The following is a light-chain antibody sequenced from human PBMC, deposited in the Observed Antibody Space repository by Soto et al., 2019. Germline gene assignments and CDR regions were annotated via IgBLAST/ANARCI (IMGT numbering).Light chain of an antibody. CDR1: QSVSSN. Sequence: EIVMTQSPATLSVSPGERATLSCRASQSVSSNLAWYQQKPGQAPRLLIYGASTRATGIPARFSGSGSGTEFTLTINSPQSEDFAVYYCQQYNNWPRTFGQGTKVEIK. V-gene: IGKV3-15*01. CDR2: GAS. J-gene: IGKJ1*01. CDR3: QQYNNWPRT.